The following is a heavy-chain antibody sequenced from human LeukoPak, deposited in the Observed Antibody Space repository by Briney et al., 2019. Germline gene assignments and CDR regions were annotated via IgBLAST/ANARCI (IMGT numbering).Heavy chain of an antibody. D-gene: IGHD3-22*01. CDR3: ARAYYYGSSGYPLDY. CDR1: GGSFSGYY. J-gene: IGHJ4*02. Sequence: TSETLSLTCAVYGGSFSGYYWSWIRQPPGKGLEWIGEINHSGSTNYNPSLKSRVTISVDTSKNQFSLKLSSVTAADTAVYYCARAYYYGSSGYPLDYWGQGTLVTVSS. CDR2: INHSGST. V-gene: IGHV4-34*01.